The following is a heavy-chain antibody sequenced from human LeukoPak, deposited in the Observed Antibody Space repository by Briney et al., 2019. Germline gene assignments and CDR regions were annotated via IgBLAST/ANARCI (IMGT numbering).Heavy chain of an antibody. Sequence: HPGGSLRLSCTASGFTFSSYGMHWVRQAPGKGLEWVAVIWFDGSNKYYADSVKGRLTISRDNSKSTLYLQMNSLRAEDTAVYYCAKAVAATGHYYFGMDVGGQGTTVTVSS. CDR2: IWFDGSNK. CDR3: AKAVAATGHYYFGMDV. V-gene: IGHV3-33*06. CDR1: GFTFSSYG. J-gene: IGHJ6*02. D-gene: IGHD6-19*01.